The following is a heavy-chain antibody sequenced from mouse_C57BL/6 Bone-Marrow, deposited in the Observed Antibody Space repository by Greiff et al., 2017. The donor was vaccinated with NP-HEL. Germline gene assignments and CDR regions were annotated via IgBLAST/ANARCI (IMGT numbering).Heavy chain of an antibody. J-gene: IGHJ3*01. CDR2: INPYNGGT. CDR1: GYTFTDYY. D-gene: IGHD1-1*01. V-gene: IGHV1-19*01. Sequence: VQLQQSGPVLVKPGASVKMSCKASGYTFTDYYMNWVKQSHGKSLEWIGVINPYNGGTSYNQKFKGKATLTVDKSSSTAYMELNSLTSEDSAVYYCARYYYGSSYTFAYWGQGTLVTVSA. CDR3: ARYYYGSSYTFAY.